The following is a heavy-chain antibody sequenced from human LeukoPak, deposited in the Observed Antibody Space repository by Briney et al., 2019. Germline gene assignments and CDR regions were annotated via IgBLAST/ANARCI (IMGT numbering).Heavy chain of an antibody. CDR3: ARDSDNLTGSKSHFDY. J-gene: IGHJ4*02. V-gene: IGHV3-23*01. D-gene: IGHD3-9*01. CDR2: ISGSGDRT. CDR1: GFTFSSSA. Sequence: TGGSLRLSCAASGFTFSSSAMSWVRQAPGKGLEWVSTISGSGDRTYYADSVKGRFTISRDNAKNSLYLQMNSLRPEDAAVYYCARDSDNLTGSKSHFDYWGQGTLVTVSS.